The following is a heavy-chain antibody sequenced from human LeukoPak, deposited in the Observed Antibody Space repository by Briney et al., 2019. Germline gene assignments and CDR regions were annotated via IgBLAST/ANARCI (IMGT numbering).Heavy chain of an antibody. D-gene: IGHD3-22*01. Sequence: ASVKVSCKASGYTFTSYHIHWVRQAPGRGLEWMGIINPSVGNTAYAQEFQGRVTMTRDTSTSTVFMGLISLRSEDTAVYYCARGETYYYDSSGYPQYFQHWGQGTLVTVSS. CDR2: INPSVGNT. CDR1: GYTFTSYH. CDR3: ARGETYYYDSSGYPQYFQH. V-gene: IGHV1-46*01. J-gene: IGHJ1*01.